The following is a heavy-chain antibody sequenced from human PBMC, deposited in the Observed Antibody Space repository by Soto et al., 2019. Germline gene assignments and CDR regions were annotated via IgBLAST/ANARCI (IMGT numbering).Heavy chain of an antibody. J-gene: IGHJ6*02. Sequence: GASVKVSCKASGYTFTGYYMHWVRQAPGQGLEWMGWINPNSGGTNYAQKFQGRVTMTRDTSISTAYMELSRLRSDDTAVYYCARVGYDSSGYYFGVVYYGMDVWGQGTTVTVSS. D-gene: IGHD3-22*01. CDR2: INPNSGGT. CDR3: ARVGYDSSGYYFGVVYYGMDV. CDR1: GYTFTGYY. V-gene: IGHV1-2*02.